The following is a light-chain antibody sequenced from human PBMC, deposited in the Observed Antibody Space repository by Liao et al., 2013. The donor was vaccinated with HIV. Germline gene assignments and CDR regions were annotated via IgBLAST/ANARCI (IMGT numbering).Light chain of an antibody. V-gene: IGLV3-21*02. CDR2: YDS. CDR3: QVWDTSSADEV. CDR1: ALPIQY. J-gene: IGLJ3*02. Sequence: SYKLTQSPSVSVSPGQTATITCSGDALPIQYAYWYQQKPGQAPVLVIYYDSDRPSGIPERFSGSNSGNTATLTISGVESGDEADFYCQVWDTSSADEVFGGGTKLTVL.